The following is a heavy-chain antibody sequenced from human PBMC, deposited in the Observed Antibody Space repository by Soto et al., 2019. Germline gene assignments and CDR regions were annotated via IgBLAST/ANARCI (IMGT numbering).Heavy chain of an antibody. D-gene: IGHD3-10*01. Sequence: EVQLLESGGGLVQPGGSLRLSCAASTNTFNIYAMSWVLQAPGMGLEWVSAIKSGGSTYYADSVKGRFTISRDDSKNTLHLQMNSLRAEDTAVYYCAKSPTMVRGLIFDSWGQGTLVTVSS. V-gene: IGHV3-23*01. J-gene: IGHJ4*02. CDR1: TNTFNIYA. CDR3: AKSPTMVRGLIFDS. CDR2: IKSGGST.